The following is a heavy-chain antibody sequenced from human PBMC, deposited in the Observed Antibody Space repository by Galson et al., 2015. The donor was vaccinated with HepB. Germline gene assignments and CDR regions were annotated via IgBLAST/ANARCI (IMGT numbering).Heavy chain of an antibody. CDR3: ARNLPRTGDFDF. V-gene: IGHV1-8*01. CDR2: MSPNSGYT. Sequence: SVKVSCKASGYTFSTYDINWVRQATGQGLEWLGWMSPNSGYTGYAQEFRDRVTMTRDTFISTAYLELNSLRAEDTAVYYCARNLPRTGDFDFWGQGTLVTVSS. J-gene: IGHJ4*02. CDR1: GYTFSTYD. D-gene: IGHD7-27*01.